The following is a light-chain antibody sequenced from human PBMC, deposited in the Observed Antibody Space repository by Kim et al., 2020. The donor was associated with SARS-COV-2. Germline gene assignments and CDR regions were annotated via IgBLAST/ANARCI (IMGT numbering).Light chain of an antibody. CDR1: QSISSW. Sequence: DIQMTQSPSTLSASVGDRVTITCRASQSISSWLAWYQQKPGKAPNLLIYKASSLESEVPSRFSGSGSGTEFTLTISSLQPDDFATYYCQQYNSYSRTFGQGTKLEI. CDR3: QQYNSYSRT. CDR2: KAS. J-gene: IGKJ2*01. V-gene: IGKV1-5*03.